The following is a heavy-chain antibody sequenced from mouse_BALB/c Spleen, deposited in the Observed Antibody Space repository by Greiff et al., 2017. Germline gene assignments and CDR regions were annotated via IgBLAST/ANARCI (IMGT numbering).Heavy chain of an antibody. J-gene: IGHJ4*01. CDR1: GYTFTSYW. D-gene: IGHD2-4*01. CDR3: ARSTMITTGAMDY. CDR2: IYPGDGDT. Sequence: VKLQESGAELARPGASVKLSCKASGYTFTSYWMQWVKQRPGQGLEWIGAIYPGDGDTRYTQKFKGKATLTADKSSSTAYMQLSSLASEDSAVYYCARSTMITTGAMDYWGQGTSVTVSS. V-gene: IGHV1-87*01.